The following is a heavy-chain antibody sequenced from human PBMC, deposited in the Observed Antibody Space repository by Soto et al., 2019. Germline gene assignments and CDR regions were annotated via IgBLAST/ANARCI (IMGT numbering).Heavy chain of an antibody. CDR2: ISYDGSDK. CDR3: AREAGVYGSGSYGMDV. V-gene: IGHV3-30-3*01. D-gene: IGHD3-10*01. Sequence: GGSLSLSCAASGFTFSSYSMHWVRQAPGKGLEWVAVISYDGSDKYYADSVKGRFTISRDNSKNTLYLQMNSLRAEDTAVYYCAREAGVYGSGSYGMDVWGQGTTVTVSS. CDR1: GFTFSSYS. J-gene: IGHJ6*02.